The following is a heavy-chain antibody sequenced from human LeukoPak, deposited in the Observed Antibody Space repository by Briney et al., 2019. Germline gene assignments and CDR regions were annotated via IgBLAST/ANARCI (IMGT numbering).Heavy chain of an antibody. D-gene: IGHD6-13*01. CDR3: VKLHCSSINCFAGSFDV. J-gene: IGHJ3*01. CDR2: ISWNSVNI. CDR1: GLTFDDYD. V-gene: IGHV3-9*01. Sequence: PGGSLRLSCAASGLTFDDYDMHWVRQAPGEGLEWVAGISWNSVNIAYAESVRGRFTISRDNDENFLFLQMNSLTGADTALYYCVKLHCSSINCFAGSFDVWGQGTMVTVSS.